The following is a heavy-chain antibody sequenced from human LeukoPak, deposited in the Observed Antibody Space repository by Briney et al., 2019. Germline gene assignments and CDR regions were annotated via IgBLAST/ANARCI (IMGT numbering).Heavy chain of an antibody. CDR3: ARIRGIAAAGTLSYYGMDV. CDR1: GFTFSSYA. V-gene: IGHV3-23*01. Sequence: PGGSLRLSCAASGFTFSSYAMSWVRQAPGKGLEWVSGISGSSGSTYYADSVKGRFTISRDNSKNTLYLQMNSLRAEDTAVYYCARIRGIAAAGTLSYYGMDVWGQGTTVTVSS. CDR2: ISGSSGST. J-gene: IGHJ6*02. D-gene: IGHD6-13*01.